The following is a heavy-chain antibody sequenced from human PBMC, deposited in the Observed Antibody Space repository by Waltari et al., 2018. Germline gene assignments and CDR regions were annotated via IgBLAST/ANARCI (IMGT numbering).Heavy chain of an antibody. Sequence: QVQLVESGGGLVRPGGSLRLSCAASGFNFSASSMNWIRQAPGKGLEWVSYISSSGRTIYYADSVKGRFTSSRDNAKNSLYLQMNSLRAEDTAVYYCARDSYCTGAVCSSYGMDVWGQGTTVTVSS. CDR2: ISSSGRTI. CDR1: GFNFSASS. D-gene: IGHD2-8*02. J-gene: IGHJ6*02. V-gene: IGHV3-11*04. CDR3: ARDSYCTGAVCSSYGMDV.